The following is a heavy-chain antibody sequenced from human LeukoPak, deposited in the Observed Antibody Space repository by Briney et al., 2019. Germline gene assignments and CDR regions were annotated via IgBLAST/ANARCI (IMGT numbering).Heavy chain of an antibody. CDR2: ISGSGSST. Sequence: GASLRLSCAVSGITFSSYAMTWVRQAPGKGLEWVSTISGSGSSTYYAGSVKGRFTISRDNSKSTLYLQMNSLRAEDTAVYYCAKGAPYSSGWYSDYWGQGTLVTVSS. V-gene: IGHV3-23*01. CDR3: AKGAPYSSGWYSDY. J-gene: IGHJ4*02. CDR1: GITFSSYA. D-gene: IGHD6-19*01.